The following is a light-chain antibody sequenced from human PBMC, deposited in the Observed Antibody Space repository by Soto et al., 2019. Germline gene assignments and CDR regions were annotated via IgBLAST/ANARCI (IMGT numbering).Light chain of an antibody. J-gene: IGLJ2*01. CDR1: SSNIGSNY. V-gene: IGLV1-47*01. CDR2: RNN. Sequence: QSVLTQPPSASGTPGQRVTISCSGSSSNIGSNYVYWYQQLPGTAPKLPIYRNNQRPSGVPDRFSGSKSGTSASLAISGLRSVDEADYYCAARDDSRLVFGGGTKLTVL. CDR3: AARDDSRLV.